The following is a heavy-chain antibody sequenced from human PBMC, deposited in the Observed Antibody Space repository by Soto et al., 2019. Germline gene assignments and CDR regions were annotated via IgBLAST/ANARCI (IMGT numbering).Heavy chain of an antibody. D-gene: IGHD3-9*01. Sequence: GASVKVSCKASGYTFTSYGISWVRQAPGQGLEWMGWISAYNGNTNYAQKLQGRVTMTTDTSTSTAYMELRSLRSDDTAVYYCARVVLRYFDWLSAREDDYWGQGTLVTVSS. CDR3: ARVVLRYFDWLSAREDDY. CDR2: ISAYNGNT. J-gene: IGHJ4*02. V-gene: IGHV1-18*01. CDR1: GYTFTSYG.